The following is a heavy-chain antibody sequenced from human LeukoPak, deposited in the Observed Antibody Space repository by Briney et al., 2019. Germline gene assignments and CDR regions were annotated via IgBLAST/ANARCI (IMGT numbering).Heavy chain of an antibody. Sequence: GGSLRLSCAASGFTFSSYSMNWVRQAPGKGLEWVSSLSGGSSYIYYTDSVKGRFTISRDNAKNSLYLQMNSLRAEDTAVYYCARASANYDILTGYYHYSGMDVWGQGTTVTVSS. CDR3: ARASANYDILTGYYHYSGMDV. J-gene: IGHJ6*02. D-gene: IGHD3-9*01. CDR1: GFTFSSYS. V-gene: IGHV3-21*01. CDR2: LSGGSSYI.